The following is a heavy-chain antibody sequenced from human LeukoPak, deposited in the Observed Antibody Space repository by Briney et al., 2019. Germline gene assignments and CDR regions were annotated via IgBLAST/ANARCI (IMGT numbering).Heavy chain of an antibody. CDR3: ARQGSGYSLDY. CDR2: IYYSGST. D-gene: IGHD3-22*01. V-gene: IGHV4-61*05. CDR1: GGSISSSSYY. J-gene: IGHJ4*02. Sequence: SETLSLTCTVSGGSISSSSYYWGWIRQPPGKGLEWIGYIYYSGSTNYNPSLKSRVTISVDTSKNQFSLKLSSVTAADTAVYYCARQGSGYSLDYWGQGTLVTVSS.